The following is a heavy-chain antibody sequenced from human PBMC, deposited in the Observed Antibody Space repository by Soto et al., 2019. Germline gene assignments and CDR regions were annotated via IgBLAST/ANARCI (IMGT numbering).Heavy chain of an antibody. Sequence: GGSLRLSCAASGFTFRNYSIHWVRQAPGKGLDWVSGITGSGRDTYYADSVKGRFTISRDNSKNMVFLQMNSLRAEDTALYYCAKNGLDNSPSAIDSWGPGTLVTVSS. D-gene: IGHD2-8*01. J-gene: IGHJ4*02. CDR2: ITGSGRDT. CDR1: GFTFRNYS. V-gene: IGHV3-23*01. CDR3: AKNGLDNSPSAIDS.